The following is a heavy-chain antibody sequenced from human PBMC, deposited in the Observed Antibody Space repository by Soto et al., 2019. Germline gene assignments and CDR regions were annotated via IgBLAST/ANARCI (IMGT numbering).Heavy chain of an antibody. V-gene: IGHV1-2*02. D-gene: IGHD1-26*01. Sequence: ASVNVSCKSSGYTFTDFFVHWVRQAPGQGLECVGWINPNSGATNYAQNFQGRITLTRDTSISTAYMEVTGLRSDDTAVYYCAAVVGGGGHYYYYGMDVWGQGTTVTVSS. CDR2: INPNSGAT. CDR3: AAVVGGGGHYYYYGMDV. CDR1: GYTFTDFF. J-gene: IGHJ6*02.